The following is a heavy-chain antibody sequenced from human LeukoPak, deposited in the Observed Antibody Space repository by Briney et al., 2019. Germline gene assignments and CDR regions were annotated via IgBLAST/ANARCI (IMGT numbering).Heavy chain of an antibody. V-gene: IGHV1-69*13. CDR1: GGTFSSYA. Sequence: GASVKVSCKASGGTFSSYAISWVRQAPGQGLEWMGGIIPIFGTANYAQKFQGRVTITADESTSTAYMELSCLRSEDTAVYYCAGSRYYYDSSGYYPNPFDYWGQGTLVTVSS. CDR3: AGSRYYYDSSGYYPNPFDY. CDR2: IIPIFGTA. D-gene: IGHD3-22*01. J-gene: IGHJ4*02.